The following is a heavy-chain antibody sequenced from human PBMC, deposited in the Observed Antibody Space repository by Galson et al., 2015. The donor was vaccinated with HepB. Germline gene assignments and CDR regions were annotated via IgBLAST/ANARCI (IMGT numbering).Heavy chain of an antibody. J-gene: IGHJ6*02. Sequence: SVKVSCKASGGTFSSYAISWVRQAPGQGLEWMGGIIPIFGTANYAQKFQGRVTITADESTSTAYMELSSLRSEDTAVYYCVSSRVVRAVAGSYYYYGMDVWGQGTTVTVSS. CDR1: GGTFSSYA. CDR3: VSSRVVRAVAGSYYYYGMDV. CDR2: IIPIFGTA. V-gene: IGHV1-69*13. D-gene: IGHD6-19*01.